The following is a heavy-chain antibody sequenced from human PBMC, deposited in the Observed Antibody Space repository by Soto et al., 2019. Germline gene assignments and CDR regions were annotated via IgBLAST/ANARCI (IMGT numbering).Heavy chain of an antibody. CDR3: AKDPAYCSSTTCYTYWYFDH. CDR2: ITSGGTI. CDR1: GFTFRTYA. D-gene: IGHD2-2*02. J-gene: IGHJ2*01. V-gene: IGHV3-23*01. Sequence: EVQLLESGGGLVQSGGSLRLSCAASGFTFRTYAMGWVRQAPGKGLEWVSAITSGGTIYSADSVKGRFTISRDNSKNTLYLQMNSLRAEDTALYYCAKDPAYCSSTTCYTYWYFDHWGRGTLVTVSS.